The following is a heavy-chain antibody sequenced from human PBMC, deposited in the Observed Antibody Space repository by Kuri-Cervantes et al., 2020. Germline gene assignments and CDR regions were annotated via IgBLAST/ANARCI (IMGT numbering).Heavy chain of an antibody. CDR1: GYTFTYRY. D-gene: IGHD3-9*01. V-gene: IGHV1-45*02. J-gene: IGHJ6*03. CDR2: ITPFNGNT. Sequence: SVKVSCKASGYTFTYRYLHWVRQAPGQALEWMGWITPFNGNTNYAQKFQDRVTITRDRSMSTAYMELSSLRFEDTAVFYCARGGRRYDILTGYQQDYYMDVWGKGTTVTVSS. CDR3: ARGGRRYDILTGYQQDYYMDV.